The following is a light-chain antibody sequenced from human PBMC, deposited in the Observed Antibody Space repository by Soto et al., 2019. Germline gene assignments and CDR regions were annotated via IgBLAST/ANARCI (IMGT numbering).Light chain of an antibody. CDR2: DAS. CDR1: QSVDRN. CDR3: QQYKNWPYN. Sequence: IVMTQSPVTLSVSPGERATLSCRASQSVDRNLAWYQHTPGQAPKVLIYDASTRATGSPARFSGSGSGAEFTLTISSLQSEVFAVFYCQQYKNWPYNFGQGTKLEIK. J-gene: IGKJ2*01. V-gene: IGKV3-15*01.